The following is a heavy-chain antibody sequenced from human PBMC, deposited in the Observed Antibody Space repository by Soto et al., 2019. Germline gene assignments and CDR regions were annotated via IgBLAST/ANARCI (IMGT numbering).Heavy chain of an antibody. Sequence: QVQLVESGGGVVQPGRSLRLSCAASGFTFSSYAMHWVRQAPGKGLEWVAVISYDGSNKYYADSVKGRFTISRDNCKNTQYLQMNSLRAEDTAVYYCARVPVEGAEELGYYGMDVWGQGTTVTVSS. D-gene: IGHD1-26*01. CDR2: ISYDGSNK. CDR1: GFTFSSYA. CDR3: ARVPVEGAEELGYYGMDV. V-gene: IGHV3-30-3*01. J-gene: IGHJ6*02.